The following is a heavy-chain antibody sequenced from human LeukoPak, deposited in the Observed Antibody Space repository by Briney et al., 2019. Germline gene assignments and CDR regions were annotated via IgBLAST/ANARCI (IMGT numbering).Heavy chain of an antibody. V-gene: IGHV1-2*02. D-gene: IGHD2-15*01. CDR2: INPNSGGT. CDR3: ARKMVAAIGFDP. Sequence: GASVKVSCKASGFTFINYAIHWVRQAPGQGLEWMGWINPNSGGTNYAQKFQGRVTMTRDTSISTAYMELSRLRSDDTAVYYCARKMVAAIGFDPWGQGTLVTVSS. J-gene: IGHJ5*02. CDR1: GFTFINYA.